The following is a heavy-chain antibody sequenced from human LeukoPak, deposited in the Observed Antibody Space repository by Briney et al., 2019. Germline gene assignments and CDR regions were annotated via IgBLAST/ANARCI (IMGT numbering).Heavy chain of an antibody. CDR1: GFTVSSNY. CDR3: CGSYLGYYFDY. D-gene: IGHD1-26*01. V-gene: IGHV3-66*01. CDR2: IYSGGST. J-gene: IGHJ4*02. Sequence: PRGSLRLSCAASGFTVSSNYMSWVRQAPGKGLEWVSVIYSGGSTYYADSVKGRFTISRDNSKNTLYLQMNSLRAEDTAVYYCCGSYLGYYFDYWGQGTLVTVSS.